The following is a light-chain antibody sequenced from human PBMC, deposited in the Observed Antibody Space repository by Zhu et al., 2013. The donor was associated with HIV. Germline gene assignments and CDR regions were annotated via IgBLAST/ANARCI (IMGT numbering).Light chain of an antibody. CDR1: SSDVGAYYY. V-gene: IGLV2-14*03. Sequence: QSALTQPASVSGSPGQSITISCTGTSSDVGAYYYVSWYQQRPGKAPKLVISDVSNRPSGVSSRFSGSNSGNTATLTISRVEAGDEADYHCHVWDSPTDERVFGGGTMLTVL. CDR2: DVS. J-gene: IGLJ3*02. CDR3: HVWDSPTDERV.